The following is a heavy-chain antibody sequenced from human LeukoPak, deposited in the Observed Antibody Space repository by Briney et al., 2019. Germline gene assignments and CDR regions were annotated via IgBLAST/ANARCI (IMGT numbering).Heavy chain of an antibody. Sequence: SVTVSCKASGGTFSSYAISWVRQAPGQGLEWMGGIIPIFGTANYAQKFQGRVTITADESTSTAYMELSSLRSEDTAVYYCARVMGLGPVHFDYWGQGTLVTVSS. CDR1: GGTFSSYA. D-gene: IGHD1-26*01. V-gene: IGHV1-69*13. J-gene: IGHJ4*02. CDR3: ARVMGLGPVHFDY. CDR2: IIPIFGTA.